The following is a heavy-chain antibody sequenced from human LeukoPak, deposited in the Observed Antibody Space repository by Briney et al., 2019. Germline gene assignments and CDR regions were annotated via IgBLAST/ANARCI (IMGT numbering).Heavy chain of an antibody. J-gene: IGHJ3*02. CDR2: IGTDGDP. CDR3: AREVSGAFDI. V-gene: IGHV3-13*05. D-gene: IGHD1-26*01. Sequence: GGSLRLFYAASGFTFSSYGMHWVRQARGNGLEWVSAIGTDGDPYYSGSVKGRFTITRENAKNSLYLQMNSLRAGDTAVYYCAREVSGAFDIWGQGTTVTVSS. CDR1: GFTFSSYG.